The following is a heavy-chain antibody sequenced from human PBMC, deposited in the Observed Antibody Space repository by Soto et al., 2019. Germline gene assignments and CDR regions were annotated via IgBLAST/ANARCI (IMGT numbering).Heavy chain of an antibody. Sequence: QVQLVESGGGSVKPGGSLRLSCAASGFTFGGFYMGWIRQAPGRGLEWVSYISSSSDSTYYADSVKGRFTVSRDNAKNDLFLQMNSLRDDDTATYSCARLPKGSLVTAWGQGVRVTVSS. J-gene: IGHJ1*01. CDR2: ISSSSDST. CDR3: ARLPKGSLVTA. V-gene: IGHV3-11*06. D-gene: IGHD2-21*02. CDR1: GFTFGGFY.